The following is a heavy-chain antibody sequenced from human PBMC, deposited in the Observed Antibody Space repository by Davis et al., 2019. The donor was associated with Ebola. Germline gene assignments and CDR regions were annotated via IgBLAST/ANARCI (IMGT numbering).Heavy chain of an antibody. V-gene: IGHV3-64*01. D-gene: IGHD5-18*01. CDR3: AREIPRGYSYGSDAFDI. CDR1: GFTFSSYA. CDR2: ISSNGGST. J-gene: IGHJ3*02. Sequence: PGGSLRLSCAASGFTFSSYAMHWVRQAPGKGLEYVSAISSNGGSTYYANSVKGRFTISRDNSKNTLYLQMGSLRAEDMAVYYCAREIPRGYSYGSDAFDIWGQGTMVTVSS.